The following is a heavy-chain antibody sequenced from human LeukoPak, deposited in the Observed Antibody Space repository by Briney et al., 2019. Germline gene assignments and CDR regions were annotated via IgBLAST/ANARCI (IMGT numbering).Heavy chain of an antibody. V-gene: IGHV3-30-3*01. CDR3: ARGGIVVVPAAMRNWFDP. D-gene: IGHD2-2*01. CDR2: ISYDGSNK. J-gene: IGHJ5*02. Sequence: GRSLRLSCAASGFTFSSYAMHWVRQAPGKGLEWVAVISYDGSNKYYADSVKGRFTISRDNSKNTLYLQMNSLRAEDTAVYYCARGGIVVVPAAMRNWFDPWGQGTLVTVSS. CDR1: GFTFSSYA.